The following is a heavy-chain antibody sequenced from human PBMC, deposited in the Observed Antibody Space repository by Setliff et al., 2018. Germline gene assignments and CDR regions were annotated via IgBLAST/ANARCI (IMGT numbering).Heavy chain of an antibody. Sequence: PSETLSLTCAVYGGSFSGYYWSWIRRPPGKGLEWIGEINHSGSTNYNPSLKSRVTISVDTSKNQFSLNLSSVTAADTAVYYCARFSSSSGSYWYFDLWGRGTLVTVSS. D-gene: IGHD6-6*01. CDR1: GGSFSGYY. J-gene: IGHJ2*01. V-gene: IGHV4-34*01. CDR2: INHSGST. CDR3: ARFSSSSGSYWYFDL.